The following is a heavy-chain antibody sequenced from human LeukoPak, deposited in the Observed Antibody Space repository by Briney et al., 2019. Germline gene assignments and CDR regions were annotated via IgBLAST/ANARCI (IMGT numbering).Heavy chain of an antibody. CDR2: MYYSGST. J-gene: IGHJ4*02. Sequence: PSETLSLTCTVSGGSISSSSYYWGWIRQPPGKGLEWIGSMYYSGSTYYNPSLKSRVTISVDTSKNQFSLKLSSVTAADTAVYYCARQAVAGNGFDYWGQGTLVTVSS. CDR3: ARQAVAGNGFDY. V-gene: IGHV4-39*01. D-gene: IGHD6-19*01. CDR1: GGSISSSSYY.